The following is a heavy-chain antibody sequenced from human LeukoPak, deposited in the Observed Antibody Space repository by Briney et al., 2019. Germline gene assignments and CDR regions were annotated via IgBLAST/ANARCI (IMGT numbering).Heavy chain of an antibody. Sequence: GGSLRLSCAASGFTFSSYAMSWVRQAPGKGLEWVANINQDGGEQYYMESVKGRFTISRDNAKNSLYLQMNNLRAEDTAVYYCARDRVWTVLYWGQGTLVTVSS. V-gene: IGHV3-7*01. D-gene: IGHD6-13*01. CDR3: ARDRVWTVLY. CDR1: GFTFSSYA. J-gene: IGHJ4*02. CDR2: INQDGGEQ.